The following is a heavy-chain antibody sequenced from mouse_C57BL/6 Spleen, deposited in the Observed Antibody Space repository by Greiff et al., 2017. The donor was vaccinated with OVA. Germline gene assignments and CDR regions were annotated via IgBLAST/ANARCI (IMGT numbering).Heavy chain of an antibody. J-gene: IGHJ2*01. CDR1: GYSITSGYY. CDR3: ARKGTVVPDYFDY. Sequence: EVHLVESGPGLVKPSQSLSLTCSVTGYSITSGYYWNWIRQFPGNKLECMGYISYDGSNNYNPSLKNRISITRDTSKNQFFLKLNSVTTEDTATYYCARKGTVVPDYFDYWGQGTTLTVSS. V-gene: IGHV3-6*01. CDR2: ISYDGSN. D-gene: IGHD1-1*01.